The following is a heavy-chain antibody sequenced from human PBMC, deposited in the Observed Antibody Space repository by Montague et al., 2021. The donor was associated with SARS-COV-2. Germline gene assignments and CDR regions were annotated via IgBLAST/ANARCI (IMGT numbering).Heavy chain of an antibody. CDR1: GDSVSSGSYY. CDR3: ARHPWHITIFGVVTRYGMDV. D-gene: IGHD3-3*01. V-gene: IGHV4-61*01. Sequence: SETLSLTCTVSGDSVSSGSYYWSWIRQPPGKGLKWIGYICYSGSTNYNPSLKSRVTISVDTSKNQFSLKLSSVTAADTAVYYCARHPWHITIFGVVTRYGMDVWGQGTTVTVSS. CDR2: ICYSGST. J-gene: IGHJ6*02.